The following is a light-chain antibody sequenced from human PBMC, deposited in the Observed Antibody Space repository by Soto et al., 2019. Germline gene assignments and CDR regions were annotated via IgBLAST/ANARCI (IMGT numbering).Light chain of an antibody. CDR1: QSISSTY. V-gene: IGKV3-20*01. CDR2: GAS. CDR3: QQYSGSPPLT. J-gene: IGKJ4*01. Sequence: ENVLTQSPGTLSLSPGERVTLSCRASQSISSTYLAWYQQKPGQPPRLLMYGASNRATGIPDRFSGSGSGTDFTLTISRLEPEDFAVYYCQQYSGSPPLTFGGGTKVEIK.